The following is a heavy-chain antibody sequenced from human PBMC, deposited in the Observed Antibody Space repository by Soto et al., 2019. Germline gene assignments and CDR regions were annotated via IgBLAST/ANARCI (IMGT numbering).Heavy chain of an antibody. CDR2: ISGSGDAT. CDR1: GFTFSSYA. Sequence: LRLSCAASGFTFSSYAMSWVRQAPGKGLEWVSVISGSGDATYYAASVKGRFTLSRDNSKNTLYLQMNSLTVADTAVYYCAKKVTIYAVDPADYWGQGTQVTVSS. J-gene: IGHJ4*02. CDR3: AKKVTIYAVDPADY. V-gene: IGHV3-23*01. D-gene: IGHD3-3*01.